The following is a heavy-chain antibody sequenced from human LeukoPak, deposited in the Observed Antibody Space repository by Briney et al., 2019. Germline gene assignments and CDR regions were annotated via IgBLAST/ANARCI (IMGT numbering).Heavy chain of an antibody. CDR3: AGGTKYYDFWSVSNWFDP. CDR1: GGSISSGDYY. V-gene: IGHV4-30-4*08. J-gene: IGHJ5*02. D-gene: IGHD3-3*01. Sequence: PSQTLSLTCTVSGGSISSGDYYWSWIRQPPEKGLEWIGYIYYSGSTYYNPSLKSRVTISVDTSKNQFSLKLSSVTAADTAVYYCAGGTKYYDFWSVSNWFDPWGQGTLVTVSS. CDR2: IYYSGST.